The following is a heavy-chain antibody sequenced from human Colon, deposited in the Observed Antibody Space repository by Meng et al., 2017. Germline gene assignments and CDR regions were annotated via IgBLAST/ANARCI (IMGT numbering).Heavy chain of an antibody. CDR2: ISEGGGT. CDR1: GGSVSRDF. D-gene: IGHD3-22*01. V-gene: IGHV4-34*01. J-gene: IGHJ4*02. Sequence: QWQPRQWGARLLKPSGSLDLSCDVYGGSVSRDFCSWIRQTPGKGMEWIGGISEGGGTLYNPSLKSRVFISVDTSNSELTLKLTSVTDADTGVYYCARGQGFLLHYFDNWGQGTLVTVSS. CDR3: ARGQGFLLHYFDN.